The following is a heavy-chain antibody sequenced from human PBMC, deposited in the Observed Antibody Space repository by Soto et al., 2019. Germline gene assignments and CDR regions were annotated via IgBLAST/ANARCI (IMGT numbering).Heavy chain of an antibody. CDR2: ISGSGGST. V-gene: IGHV3-23*01. CDR1: GFTFSSYA. Sequence: PGGSLRLSCAASGFTFSSYAMSWVRQAPGKGLEWVSAISGSGGSTYYADSVKGRFTISRDNSKNTLYLQMSSLRAEDTAVYYCATDSSGYYYGSDYWGQGTLVTSPQ. D-gene: IGHD3-22*01. J-gene: IGHJ4*02. CDR3: ATDSSGYYYGSDY.